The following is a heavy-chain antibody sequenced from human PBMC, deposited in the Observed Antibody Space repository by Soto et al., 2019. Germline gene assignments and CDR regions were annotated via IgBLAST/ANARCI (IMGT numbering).Heavy chain of an antibody. CDR2: IYHSGST. D-gene: IGHD3-10*01. CDR1: GGSISSFFYS. Sequence: SDTLCLTCAVSGGSISSFFYSWSWIRQPPGKGLEWIGYIYHSGSTYYNPSLKSRVTISVDRSKNQFSLKLSSVTAADTAVYYCARVATMVRGHNWLDPWGQGTLVTVSS. V-gene: IGHV4-30-2*01. CDR3: ARVATMVRGHNWLDP. J-gene: IGHJ5*02.